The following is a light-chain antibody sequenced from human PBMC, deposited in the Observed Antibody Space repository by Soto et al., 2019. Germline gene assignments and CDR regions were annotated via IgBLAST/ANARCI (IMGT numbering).Light chain of an antibody. Sequence: QSALAQPASVSGSPGQSITRSCTGTNSDVGGYNYVSWYQQHPGKAPELMIYEVSHRPSGVSNRFSGSKSDNTASLTISGLQAEDEADYYCSSYTSISTLYVFGTGTKVTVL. CDR1: NSDVGGYNY. CDR3: SSYTSISTLYV. CDR2: EVS. V-gene: IGLV2-14*01. J-gene: IGLJ1*01.